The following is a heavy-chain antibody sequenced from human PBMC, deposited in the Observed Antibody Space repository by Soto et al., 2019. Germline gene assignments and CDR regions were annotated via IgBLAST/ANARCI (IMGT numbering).Heavy chain of an antibody. Sequence: EVRLVESGGGLVQPGGSLRLSCAASGFTFSSDWMTWVRQAPGKGLEWVANIRKDGSKTSYLDSVRGRFTISRDNAQRSLSLQMVKLRAWDMALYYCARDYSPGPSSLYFDAGDILGQGTMVTVSS. D-gene: IGHD6-13*01. CDR2: IRKDGSKT. V-gene: IGHV3-7*05. CDR3: ARDYSPGPSSLYFDAGDI. CDR1: GFTFSSDW. J-gene: IGHJ3*02.